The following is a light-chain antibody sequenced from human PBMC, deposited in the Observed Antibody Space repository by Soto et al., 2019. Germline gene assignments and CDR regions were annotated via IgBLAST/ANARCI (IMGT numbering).Light chain of an antibody. J-gene: IGKJ1*01. Sequence: EIVMTQSPATLSVSPGERATLSCRATQSVGSNLAWYKQKPGQAPRLLIYGASTRAAGIPARFSGSGSGTEFTLIISSLQSEASAVYFCQQYNTRWTFGPGTKVEIK. CDR1: QSVGSN. V-gene: IGKV3-15*01. CDR3: QQYNTRWT. CDR2: GAS.